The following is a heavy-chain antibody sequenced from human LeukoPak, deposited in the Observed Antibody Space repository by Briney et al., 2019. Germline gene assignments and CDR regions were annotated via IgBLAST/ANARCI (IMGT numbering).Heavy chain of an antibody. Sequence: SETLSLTCTVSGGSISSSSYYWGWTRQPPGKGLEWIGYIHNTGRTNYNPSLKSRVTISVDTSKNQFSLKLSSVTAADTAIYYCARYAATGGPNWFDPWGPGTLVTVSS. D-gene: IGHD2-15*01. CDR3: ARYAATGGPNWFDP. CDR1: GGSISSSSYY. CDR2: IHNTGRT. V-gene: IGHV4-61*05. J-gene: IGHJ5*02.